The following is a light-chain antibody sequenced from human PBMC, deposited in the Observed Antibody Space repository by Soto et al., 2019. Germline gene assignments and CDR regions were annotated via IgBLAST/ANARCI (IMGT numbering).Light chain of an antibody. J-gene: IGLJ3*02. CDR1: SSDVGDYNY. CDR2: AVN. CDR3: CSYARRYTGV. V-gene: IGLV2-11*01. Sequence: QSALTQPRSVSGSPGQAVTISCTGTSSDVGDYNYVSWYQQHPGKAPKLWIYAVNMRPSGVPDRFSDSKSGNTASLTISELQAEDEADYACCSYARRYTGVFGGGTKLA.